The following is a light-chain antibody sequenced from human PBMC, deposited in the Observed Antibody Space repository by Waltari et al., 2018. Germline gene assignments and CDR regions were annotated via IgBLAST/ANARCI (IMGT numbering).Light chain of an antibody. Sequence: DIVMTQSPDSLAVSLGERATINCKSSQRVLYSSNDKNYFAWYREKPGQPPKLLICWASTRESGVPYLFSGSGSGTDFTLTSSSLQAEDGAVYYCQQYYSTPLTFGGGTKVEIK. J-gene: IGKJ4*01. V-gene: IGKV4-1*01. CDR1: QRVLYSSNDKNY. CDR3: QQYYSTPLT. CDR2: WAS.